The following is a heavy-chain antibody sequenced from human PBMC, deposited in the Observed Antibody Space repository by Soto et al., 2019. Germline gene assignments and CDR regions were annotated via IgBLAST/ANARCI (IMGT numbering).Heavy chain of an antibody. Sequence: GGSLRLSCAASGFTFSSYSMNWVRQAPGKGLEWVSSISSSSSYIYYADSVKGRFTISRDNAKNSLYLQMNSLRAEDTAVYYCAREAVVAPISNWFDPWGQGTLVTVSS. CDR2: ISSSSSYI. J-gene: IGHJ5*02. CDR3: AREAVVAPISNWFDP. V-gene: IGHV3-21*01. CDR1: GFTFSSYS. D-gene: IGHD2-15*01.